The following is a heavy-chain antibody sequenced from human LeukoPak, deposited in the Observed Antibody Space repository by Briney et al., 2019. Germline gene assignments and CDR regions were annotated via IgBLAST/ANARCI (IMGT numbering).Heavy chain of an antibody. D-gene: IGHD3-9*01. Sequence: SETLSLTCTVSGYSISSGYYWGWIRQPLGKGLEWIGSIYHSGSTYYNPSLKSRVTISVDTSKNQFSLKLSSVTAADTAVYYCARDDNDILTGYYVLGLIDYWGQGTLVTVSS. J-gene: IGHJ4*02. CDR2: IYHSGST. CDR3: ARDDNDILTGYYVLGLIDY. V-gene: IGHV4-38-2*02. CDR1: GYSISSGYY.